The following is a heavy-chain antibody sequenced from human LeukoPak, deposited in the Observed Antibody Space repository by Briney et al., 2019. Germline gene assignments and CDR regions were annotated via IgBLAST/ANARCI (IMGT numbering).Heavy chain of an antibody. CDR3: ARDHDYYASGSSKFDP. CDR1: GFTVSSNY. CDR2: LSYDGNNK. V-gene: IGHV3-30-3*01. Sequence: PGGSLRLXCAASGFTVSSNYMSWVRQAPGKGLEWVAVLSYDGNNKNYADSVKGRFTISRDNSKNTLYSQMNSLRAEDTAVYYCARDHDYYASGSSKFDPWGQGTLVTVSS. D-gene: IGHD3-10*01. J-gene: IGHJ5*02.